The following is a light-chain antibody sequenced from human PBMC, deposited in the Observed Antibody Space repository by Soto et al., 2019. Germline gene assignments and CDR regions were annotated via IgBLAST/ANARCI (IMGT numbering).Light chain of an antibody. J-gene: IGLJ2*01. CDR2: EVS. V-gene: IGLV2-14*01. Sequence: QSVLTQPASVSGSPGQSITISCTGTSSDVGTYKYVSWYQQHPGKAPKLMIYEVSNRPSGVSNRFSGSKSGNTASLTISGLQAEDEAEYYCSSSTSTTTLLFGGGTKLTVL. CDR3: SSSTSTTTLL. CDR1: SSDVGTYKY.